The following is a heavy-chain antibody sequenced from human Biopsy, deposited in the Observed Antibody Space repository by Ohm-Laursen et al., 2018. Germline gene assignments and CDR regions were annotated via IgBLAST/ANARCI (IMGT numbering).Heavy chain of an antibody. D-gene: IGHD2-15*01. CDR1: GGSISSFY. V-gene: IGHV4-4*09. Sequence: GTLSLTCAVSGGSISSFYWTWIRQPPGKGPEWIGDISNSGSTDYKPPHKSRVIISVDPSKNQFSLNLSSVAAADTAVYYCARRGSGGRSFDHWGQGTLVTVSS. CDR2: ISNSGST. CDR3: ARRGSGGRSFDH. J-gene: IGHJ4*02.